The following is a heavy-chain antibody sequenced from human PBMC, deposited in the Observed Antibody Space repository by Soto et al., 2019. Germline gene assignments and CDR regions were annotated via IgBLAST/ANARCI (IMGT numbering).Heavy chain of an antibody. CDR3: ARISRSTGTF. J-gene: IGHJ4*02. D-gene: IGHD1-1*01. CDR1: GLTFSSYY. V-gene: IGHV3-7*01. Sequence: PGGSLRLSCAVSGLTFSSYYMSWVRQPPGKGLEWVANIKEDGSDKHYVDSVRGRFTISRDNTKNSLYLQMNNLRVEDTAVYYCARISRSTGTFWGPGTLVTVSS. CDR2: IKEDGSDK.